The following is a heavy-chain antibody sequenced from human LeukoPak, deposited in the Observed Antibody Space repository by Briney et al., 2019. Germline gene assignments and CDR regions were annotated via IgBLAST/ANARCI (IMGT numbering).Heavy chain of an antibody. Sequence: ASVKVSCKASGYTFTDYLMNWVRQAPEQGLEWMGWINGNSGGTNYAQKFQGRVTMTRDTSITTAYMELRSLTSDDTAVYYCTRGSGKAAAGTDYWGQGTLVTVSS. V-gene: IGHV1-2*02. CDR1: GYTFTDYL. CDR3: TRGSGKAAAGTDY. CDR2: INGNSGGT. J-gene: IGHJ4*02. D-gene: IGHD6-13*01.